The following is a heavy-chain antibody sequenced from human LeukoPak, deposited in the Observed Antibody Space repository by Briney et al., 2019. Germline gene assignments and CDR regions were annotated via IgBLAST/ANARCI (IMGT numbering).Heavy chain of an antibody. Sequence: SETLSLTCAVYGGSFSGYYWSWIRQPPGKGQEWIGEINHSGSTNYNPSLKSRVTISVDTSKNQFSLKLSSVTAADTAVYYCARRASSGYFIKLDYWGQGTLVTVSS. D-gene: IGHD3-22*01. V-gene: IGHV4-34*01. CDR3: ARRASSGYFIKLDY. J-gene: IGHJ4*02. CDR1: GGSFSGYY. CDR2: INHSGST.